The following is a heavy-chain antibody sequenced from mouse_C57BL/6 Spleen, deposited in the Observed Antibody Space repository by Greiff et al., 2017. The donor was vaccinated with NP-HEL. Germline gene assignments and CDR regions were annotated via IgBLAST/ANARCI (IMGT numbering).Heavy chain of an antibody. V-gene: IGHV2-2*01. J-gene: IGHJ4*01. CDR3: ASGPYRAMDY. CDR2: IWSGGST. Sequence: VQLVESGPGLVQPSQSLSITCTVSGFSLTSYGVHWVRQSPGKGLEWLGVIWSGGSTAYNAAFISRLSISKDNSKSQVFFKMNRLQADDTAIYYCASGPYRAMDYWGQGTSVTVSS. CDR1: GFSLTSYG.